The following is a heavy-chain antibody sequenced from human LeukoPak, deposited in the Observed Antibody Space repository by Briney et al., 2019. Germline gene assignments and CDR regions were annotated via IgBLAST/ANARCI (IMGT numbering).Heavy chain of an antibody. Sequence: GGSLRLSCSASGFPFSSYGMHWVRQAPGKGLEWVAVIWYDGSNKYYADSVKGRFTISRDNSKNTLFLQMNSLRAEDTAVYYCARGGFEYSSSSGPFDIWGQGTMVTVSS. J-gene: IGHJ3*02. V-gene: IGHV3-33*08. CDR3: ARGGFEYSSSSGPFDI. CDR2: IWYDGSNK. CDR1: GFPFSSYG. D-gene: IGHD6-6*01.